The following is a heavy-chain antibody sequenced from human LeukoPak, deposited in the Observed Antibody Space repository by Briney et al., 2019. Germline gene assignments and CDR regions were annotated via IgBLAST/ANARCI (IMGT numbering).Heavy chain of an antibody. Sequence: GGSLRLSCAASGFTVSSNYMSWVRQAPGKGLEWVSVIYSGGSTYYADSVNGRFTISRDNSKNTLYLQMNSLRAEDMAAYYCARDQSSGWFYFDYWGQGTLVTVSS. D-gene: IGHD6-19*01. V-gene: IGHV3-66*01. CDR2: IYSGGST. CDR1: GFTVSSNY. J-gene: IGHJ4*02. CDR3: ARDQSSGWFYFDY.